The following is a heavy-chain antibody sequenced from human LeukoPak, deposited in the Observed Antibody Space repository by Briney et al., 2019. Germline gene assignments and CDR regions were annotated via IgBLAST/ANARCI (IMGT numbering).Heavy chain of an antibody. V-gene: IGHV3-30*18. CDR2: ISKNGNHQ. D-gene: IGHD3-10*01. CDR1: GVTFSSYG. CDR3: PKEIHAFGGFDY. J-gene: IGHJ4*02. Sequence: GGSLRLSCAVSGVTFSSYGMHWVRQAPGKGLEWVAGISKNGNHQSYADSVKGRFTISRDNSKNTLFLQMNSLRVEDTAVYYCPKEIHAFGGFDYWGQGTLVTVSS.